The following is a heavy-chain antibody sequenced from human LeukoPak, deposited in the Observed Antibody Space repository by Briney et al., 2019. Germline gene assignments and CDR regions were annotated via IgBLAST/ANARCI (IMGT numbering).Heavy chain of an antibody. CDR1: GFTLSSYP. Sequence: GGSLRLSCVASGFTLSSYPMNWVRPAPGKGLEWVSYICIDSSYINYAEPVKGRLPNFRAHAKNSLYLQMNSLRVEDTAVYYCARSFAPSGSSWGQGSLVTVSS. D-gene: IGHD3-10*01. V-gene: IGHV3-21*01. J-gene: IGHJ5*02. CDR2: ICIDSSYI. CDR3: ARSFAPSGSS.